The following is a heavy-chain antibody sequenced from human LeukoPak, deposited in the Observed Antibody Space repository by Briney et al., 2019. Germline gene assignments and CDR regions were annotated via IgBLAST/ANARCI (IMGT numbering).Heavy chain of an antibody. CDR2: INPSGCST. J-gene: IGHJ3*02. CDR1: GYTFTSYY. CDR3: GVGATPDAFDI. D-gene: IGHD1-26*01. V-gene: IGHV1-46*01. Sequence: GASVNVPYKASGYTFTSYYMHWVRQAPGQGLEWMGIINPSGCSTSYAQKLQGSVTMTRDTSTSTVYMELSSLRSEDTAVYYCGVGATPDAFDIWGQGTMVTVSS.